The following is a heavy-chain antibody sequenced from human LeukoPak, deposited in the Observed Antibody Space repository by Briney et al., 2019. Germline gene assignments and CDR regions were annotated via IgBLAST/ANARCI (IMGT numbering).Heavy chain of an antibody. Sequence: GASVKVSRKASGYTFTSYGISWVRQAPGQGLEWMGWISAYNGNTNYAQKLQGRVTMTTDTSTSTDYMELRSLRSDDTAVYYCARDKTFSDFPGYWGQGTLVTVSS. CDR2: ISAYNGNT. J-gene: IGHJ4*02. V-gene: IGHV1-18*01. CDR1: GYTFTSYG. D-gene: IGHD3-3*01. CDR3: ARDKTFSDFPGY.